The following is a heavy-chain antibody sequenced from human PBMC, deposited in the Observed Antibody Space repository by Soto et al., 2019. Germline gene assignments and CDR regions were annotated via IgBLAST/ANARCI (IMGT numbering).Heavy chain of an antibody. CDR1: GCRFSDYS. CDR2: ISSSSFTI. V-gene: IGHV3-48*01. D-gene: IGHD3-3*01. J-gene: IGHJ4*02. CDR3: ARDYNDFWSGHLDY. Sequence: GGPLRLSCAAFGCRFSDYSMNWVRQAPGRGLEWVSYISSSSFTIHYADSVEGRFAISRDSAKNSLYLQMNSLRVEDTAVYYCARDYNDFWSGHLDYWGQGALVTVSS.